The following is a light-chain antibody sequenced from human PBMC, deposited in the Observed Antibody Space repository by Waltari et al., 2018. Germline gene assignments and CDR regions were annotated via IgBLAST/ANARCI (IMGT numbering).Light chain of an antibody. CDR1: QAIRKA. V-gene: IGKV1-6*01. J-gene: IGKJ2*01. CDR3: LQDYNYPYT. CDR2: AAS. Sequence: AIQMTQSPSSLSASVGDSVTIPCRASQAIRKALGWYQQTPGRAPKLLIFAASSLQSGVPSRVSGSGSGTDFTLTITSLQPEDFATYYCLQDYNYPYTFGRGTKLEIK.